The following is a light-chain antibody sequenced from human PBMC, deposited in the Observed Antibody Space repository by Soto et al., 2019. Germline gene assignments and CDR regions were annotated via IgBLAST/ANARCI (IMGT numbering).Light chain of an antibody. CDR2: DGS. J-gene: IGKJ3*01. V-gene: IGKV1-33*01. CDR1: PDIGKF. Sequence: DVQMTQSPPSLAASVGARITITCQASPDIGKFFNWYQQKPGKAPKILIYDGSNLETGVPGRFSGRGSGTHFTFTIISLQHEDIGTYYCQQYDNVGFTFGPGNTVALK. CDR3: QQYDNVGFT.